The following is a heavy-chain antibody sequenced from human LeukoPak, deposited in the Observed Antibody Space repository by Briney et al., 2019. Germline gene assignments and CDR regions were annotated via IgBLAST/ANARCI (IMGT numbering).Heavy chain of an antibody. D-gene: IGHD6-13*01. CDR3: AKDQSIAAAGLLNWFDP. CDR1: GFTFNSYA. Sequence: GGSLRLSCAASGFTFNSYAMSWVRQAPGKGLEWVSAISGSGGSTYYADSVKGRFTISRDNSKNTLYLQMNSLRAEDTAVYYCAKDQSIAAAGLLNWFDPWGQGTLVTASS. CDR2: ISGSGGST. J-gene: IGHJ5*02. V-gene: IGHV3-23*01.